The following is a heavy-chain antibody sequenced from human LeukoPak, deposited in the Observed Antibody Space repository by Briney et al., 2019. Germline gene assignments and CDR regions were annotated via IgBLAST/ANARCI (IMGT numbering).Heavy chain of an antibody. CDR2: IIPIFGTA. CDR3: AAKEPVAGSLVYSSYYMDV. V-gene: IGHV1-69*05. CDR1: GGTFSSYA. J-gene: IGHJ6*03. Sequence: ASVKVSCKASGGTFSSYAISWVRQAPGQGLEWMGGIIPIFGTANYAQKFQGRVTLTTDESTSTAYMELSSLRSEDTAVYYCAAKEPVAGSLVYSSYYMDVWGKGTTVTVS. D-gene: IGHD6-19*01.